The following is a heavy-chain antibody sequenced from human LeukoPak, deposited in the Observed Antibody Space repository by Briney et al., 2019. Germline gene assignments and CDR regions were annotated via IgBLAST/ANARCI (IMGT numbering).Heavy chain of an antibody. CDR3: AKDLSGSGYDFAY. V-gene: IGHV3-9*01. CDR1: GFTFDDYA. Sequence: GGSMRLSCAASGFTFDDYAMYWVRQAPGKGLEWVSGISWNSGSIGYADSVKGRFTISRDNAKNSLYLQMNSLRAEDTALYYCAKDLSGSGYDFAYWGQGTLVTVSS. D-gene: IGHD5-12*01. CDR2: ISWNSGSI. J-gene: IGHJ1*01.